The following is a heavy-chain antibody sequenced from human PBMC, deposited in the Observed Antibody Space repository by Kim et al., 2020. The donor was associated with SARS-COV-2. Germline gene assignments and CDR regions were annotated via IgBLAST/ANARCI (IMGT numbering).Heavy chain of an antibody. CDR1: GFTFSSYW. J-gene: IGHJ6*02. CDR2: IKQDGSEK. D-gene: IGHD3-10*01. CDR3: ARDMLRVRGVIENYYYYGMDV. Sequence: GGSLRLSCAASGFTFSSYWMSWVRQAPGKGLEWVANIKQDGSEKYYVDSVKGRFTISRDNAKNSLYLQMNSLRAEDTAVYYCARDMLRVRGVIENYYYYGMDVWGQGTTVTVAS. V-gene: IGHV3-7*03.